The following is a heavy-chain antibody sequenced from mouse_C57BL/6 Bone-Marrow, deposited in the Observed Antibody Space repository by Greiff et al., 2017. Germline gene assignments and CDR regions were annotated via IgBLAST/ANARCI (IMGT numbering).Heavy chain of an antibody. CDR1: GYTFTSYW. CDR2: IDPSDSYT. D-gene: IGHD1-1*01. CDR3: ARWYYGSRSREDYFDY. Sequence: QVQLQQPGAELVMPGASVKLSCKASGYTFTSYWMHWVKQRPGQGLEWLGEIDPSDSYTNYNQKFKGKSTLTVDKSSSTAYMQLSSLTSEDSAVYYCARWYYGSRSREDYFDYWGQGTTLTVSS. V-gene: IGHV1-69*01. J-gene: IGHJ2*01.